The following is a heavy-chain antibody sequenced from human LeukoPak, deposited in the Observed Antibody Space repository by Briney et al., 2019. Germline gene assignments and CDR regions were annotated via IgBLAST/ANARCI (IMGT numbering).Heavy chain of an antibody. Sequence: GSSVKVSCKASGGTFSSYAISWVRQAPGQGLEWMGGIIPIFGTANYAQKFQGRVTITADKSTSTAYMELSSLRSEDTAVYYCATTNPGIAAAGTLGYDYWGQGTLVTVSS. J-gene: IGHJ4*02. V-gene: IGHV1-69*06. CDR1: GGTFSSYA. CDR2: IIPIFGTA. D-gene: IGHD6-13*01. CDR3: ATTNPGIAAAGTLGYDY.